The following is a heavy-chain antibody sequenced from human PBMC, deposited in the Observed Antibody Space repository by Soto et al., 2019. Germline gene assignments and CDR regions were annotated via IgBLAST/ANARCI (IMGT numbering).Heavy chain of an antibody. CDR2: IIPILGIA. J-gene: IGHJ4*02. D-gene: IGHD6-13*01. CDR3: ARGRAAAGIPYYFDY. Sequence: QVQLVQSGAEVKKPGSSVKVSCKASGGTFSSYTISWVRQAPGQGLEWMGRIIPILGIANYAQKFQGRVTITADKSTSTAYMELSSLRSEDTAVYSCARGRAAAGIPYYFDYWGQGTLVTVSS. V-gene: IGHV1-69*02. CDR1: GGTFSSYT.